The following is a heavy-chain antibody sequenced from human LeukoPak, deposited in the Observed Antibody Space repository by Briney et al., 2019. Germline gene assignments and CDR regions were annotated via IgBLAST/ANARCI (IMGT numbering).Heavy chain of an antibody. CDR1: GASVSDYY. V-gene: IGHV4-59*02. Sequence: SETLSLTYSVSGASVSDYYCNWIRQPPGKGLEWIGYVYNSGITNYNPSLRSRVTISVDTSENQFSLKLNSVTAADTAVYYCARVRLSSGYSNWGQGTLVTVSS. J-gene: IGHJ4*02. D-gene: IGHD3-22*01. CDR3: ARVRLSSGYSN. CDR2: VYNSGIT.